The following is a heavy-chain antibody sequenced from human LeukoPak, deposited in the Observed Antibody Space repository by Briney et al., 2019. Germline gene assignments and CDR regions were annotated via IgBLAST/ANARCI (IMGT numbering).Heavy chain of an antibody. CDR1: GFTFSSYA. CDR2: ISGSGGST. CDR3: ANPTLLWWGSEWGAFDI. V-gene: IGHV3-23*01. J-gene: IGHJ3*02. D-gene: IGHD2-8*02. Sequence: GGSLRLSCAASGFTFSSYAMSWVRQAPGKGLEWVSAISGSGGSTYYADSVKGRFTISRDNSKNTLYLQMNSLRAEDTAVYYCANPTLLWWGSEWGAFDIWGQGTMVTVSS.